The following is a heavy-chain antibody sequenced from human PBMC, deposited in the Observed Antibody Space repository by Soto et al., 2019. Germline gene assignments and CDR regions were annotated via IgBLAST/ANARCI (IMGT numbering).Heavy chain of an antibody. D-gene: IGHD6-19*01. CDR3: VKDGSSGWPYYYGMDV. CDR1: GFTLSGYV. V-gene: IGHV3-30*18. Sequence: GGSLRLSCAASGFTLSGYVLHWVRQAPGKGLEWVAVISYDGSNKYYADSVKGRFTISRDNSKNTLYLQMSSLRAEDTAVYYCVKDGSSGWPYYYGMDVWGQGTTVTVSS. CDR2: ISYDGSNK. J-gene: IGHJ6*02.